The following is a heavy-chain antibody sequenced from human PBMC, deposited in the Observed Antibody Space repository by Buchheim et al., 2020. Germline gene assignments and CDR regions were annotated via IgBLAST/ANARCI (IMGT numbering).Heavy chain of an antibody. CDR2: INPSGGRT. D-gene: IGHD6-19*01. V-gene: IGHV1-46*01. Sequence: QVQLVQSGAEVKKPGASVKFSCKASAYSFTSYYIHWVRQAPGQGLEWMGIINPSGGRTTYAQKFQGRVTMTRETSASTAYMELRSLRSDDTAVYYCARVEAVAADNWFDPWGQGTL. J-gene: IGHJ5*02. CDR3: ARVEAVAADNWFDP. CDR1: AYSFTSYY.